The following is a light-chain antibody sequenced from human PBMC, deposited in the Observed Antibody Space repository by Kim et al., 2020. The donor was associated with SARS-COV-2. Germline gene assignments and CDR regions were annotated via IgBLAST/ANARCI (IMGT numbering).Light chain of an antibody. J-gene: IGKJ1*01. CDR3: QHYDRYSWT. CDR2: DAS. Sequence: DIQMTQSPSTLSASVGDRVTITCRASQNIGSWLAWYQQRPGKAPTLLVSDASTLKSGVPSRFSGSGSGTEFTLTISSLQPDDFATYFCQHYDRYSWTFGQGTKVDIK. V-gene: IGKV1-5*01. CDR1: QNIGSW.